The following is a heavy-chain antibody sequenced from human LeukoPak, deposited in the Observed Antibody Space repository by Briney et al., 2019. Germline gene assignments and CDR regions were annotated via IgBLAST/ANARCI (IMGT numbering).Heavy chain of an antibody. Sequence: GGSLRLSCAASGFTFSSYAMSWVRQAPGKGLEWVSGISGSGGSTYYADSVKGRFTISRDNSKNTLYLQMNSLRVEDTAVYYCAKTVAGPGYFFDYWGQGTLVTVSS. D-gene: IGHD6-19*01. V-gene: IGHV3-23*01. CDR1: GFTFSSYA. CDR2: ISGSGGST. CDR3: AKTVAGPGYFFDY. J-gene: IGHJ4*02.